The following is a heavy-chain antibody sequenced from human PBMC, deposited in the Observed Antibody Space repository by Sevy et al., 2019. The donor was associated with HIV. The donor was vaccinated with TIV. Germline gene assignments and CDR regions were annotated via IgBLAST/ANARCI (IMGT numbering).Heavy chain of an antibody. Sequence: GGSLRLSCAASGFTFEDYGMSWVRQVPGKVPEWVSGINWNGGSTSYADSVKGRFTISRDNAKKSLYLQMKGLTAEDTALYYCARDPPSYYDYRTGYHDFWGQGTRVTVSS. CDR2: INWNGGST. D-gene: IGHD3-3*01. V-gene: IGHV3-20*04. J-gene: IGHJ4*01. CDR3: ARDPPSYYDYRTGYHDF. CDR1: GFTFEDYG.